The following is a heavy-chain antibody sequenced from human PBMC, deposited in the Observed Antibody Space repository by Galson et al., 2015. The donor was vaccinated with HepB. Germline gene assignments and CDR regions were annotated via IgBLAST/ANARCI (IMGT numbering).Heavy chain of an antibody. CDR1: GFTFSDYY. D-gene: IGHD4-17*01. CDR3: ARDLSHYGETYYYYYGMDV. V-gene: IGHV3-11*06. CDR2: ISSSSSYT. Sequence: SLRLSCAASGFTFSDYYTSWIRQAPGKGLEWVSYISSSSSYTNYADSVKGRFTISRDNAKNSLYLQMNSLRAEDTAVYYCARDLSHYGETYYYYYGMDVWGQGTTVTVSS. J-gene: IGHJ6*02.